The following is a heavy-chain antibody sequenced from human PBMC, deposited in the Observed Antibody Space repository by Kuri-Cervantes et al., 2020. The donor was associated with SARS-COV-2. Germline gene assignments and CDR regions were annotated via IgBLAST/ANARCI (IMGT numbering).Heavy chain of an antibody. Sequence: ASVKVSCKASGYTFTGYYTHWVRQAPGQGLEWMGWINPSSGGTNNAQKFQGWVTMTRDTSISTVYMELSRLRSDDTAVYYCARSTPFRRLMVISQGVAFDIWGQGTMVTVSS. CDR2: INPSSGGT. CDR3: ARSTPFRRLMVISQGVAFDI. D-gene: IGHD2-8*01. J-gene: IGHJ3*02. V-gene: IGHV1-2*04. CDR1: GYTFTGYY.